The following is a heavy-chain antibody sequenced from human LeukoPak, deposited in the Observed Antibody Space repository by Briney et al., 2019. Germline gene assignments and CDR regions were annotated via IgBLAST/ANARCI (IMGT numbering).Heavy chain of an antibody. CDR2: IYYSGST. CDR3: ARLDSSGYLRD. V-gene: IGHV4-59*08. Sequence: SETLSLTCTVSGGSISSNYWSWIRQPPGKGLEWIGYIYYSGSTKYNSSLKSRITISVDTSKNQFSLKLSSVTAADTAVYYCARLDSSGYLRDWGQGTLVTVSS. D-gene: IGHD3-22*01. CDR1: GGSISSNY. J-gene: IGHJ4*02.